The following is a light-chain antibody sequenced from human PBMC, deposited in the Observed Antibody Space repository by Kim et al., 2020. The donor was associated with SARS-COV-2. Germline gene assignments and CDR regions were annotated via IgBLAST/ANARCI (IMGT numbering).Light chain of an antibody. CDR1: QSVRNNY. V-gene: IGKV3-20*01. Sequence: SPGERDNLSCRATQSVRNNYLAWFQQRPGQAPRLLIYSASSRATGIPDRFSGSGSGTDFTLTISRLEPEDFAVYYCQQNGNSPVTFGRGTRLEIK. J-gene: IGKJ5*01. CDR3: QQNGNSPVT. CDR2: SAS.